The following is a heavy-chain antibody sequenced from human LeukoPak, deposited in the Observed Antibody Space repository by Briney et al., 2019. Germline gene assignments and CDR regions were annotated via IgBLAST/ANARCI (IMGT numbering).Heavy chain of an antibody. J-gene: IGHJ4*02. CDR1: GYPFTSYA. D-gene: IGHD2-15*01. CDR2: INTDSGNP. Sequence: GASVKVSCKASGYPFTSYAMTWVRQAPGQGLEWMGWINTDSGNPTYAQGFTGRFVFSLDRSVTTAYLQITYLKPEDTAVYYCARVGGYCSDGNCYLKYWGQGTLVTVSS. CDR3: ARVGGYCSDGNCYLKY. V-gene: IGHV7-4-1*02.